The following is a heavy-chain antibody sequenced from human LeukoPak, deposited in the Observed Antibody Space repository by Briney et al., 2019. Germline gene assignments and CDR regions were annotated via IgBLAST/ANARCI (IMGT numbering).Heavy chain of an antibody. CDR1: GFTFSSYG. CDR2: IRYDGSNK. D-gene: IGHD6-19*01. Sequence: GGSLRLSCAASGFTFSSYGMHWVRQAPGKGLEWVAFIRYDGSNKYYADSVKGRFTISRDNSKNTLYLQMNSLRAEDTAVYYCAKGLAVAGHTGNSDYWGQGTLVTVSS. CDR3: AKGLAVAGHTGNSDY. V-gene: IGHV3-30*02. J-gene: IGHJ4*02.